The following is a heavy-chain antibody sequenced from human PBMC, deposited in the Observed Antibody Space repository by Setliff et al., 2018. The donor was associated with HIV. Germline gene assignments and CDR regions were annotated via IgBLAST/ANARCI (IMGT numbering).Heavy chain of an antibody. CDR3: ARDHNEVGGNWGNYYMDV. D-gene: IGHD7-27*01. CDR1: GFTISDYY. V-gene: IGHV3-11*01. CDR2: ISSSGSTI. J-gene: IGHJ6*03. Sequence: PGGSLRLSCAASGFTISDYYMTWIRQAPGKGLEWVSYISSSGSTIYYADSVTGRFTISRDNAKNLLYLQMNSLRAEDTAVYYCARDHNEVGGNWGNYYMDVWGKGTTVTVSS.